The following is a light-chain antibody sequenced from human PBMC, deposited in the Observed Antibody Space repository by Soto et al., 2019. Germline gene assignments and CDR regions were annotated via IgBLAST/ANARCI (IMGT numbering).Light chain of an antibody. V-gene: IGKV1-5*03. CDR3: QQYDGNSPWT. CDR1: QSIDQW. CDR2: KAS. Sequence: DVQMTQSPSTLSASIGDRVTITCRASQSIDQWLAWFQQKPGKAPKVLIYKASTLKSGVPSRFSASGSGTEFTLTISSRQPDDFATYYYQQYDGNSPWTFGQGTKVEI. J-gene: IGKJ1*01.